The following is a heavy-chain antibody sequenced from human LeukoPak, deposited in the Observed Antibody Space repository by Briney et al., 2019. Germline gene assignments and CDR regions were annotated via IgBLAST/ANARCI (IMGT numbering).Heavy chain of an antibody. CDR1: GFTFSNAW. Sequence: GGSLRLSCAASGFTFSNAWMSWVRQAPGKGLEWVGRIKGKTDGGTTDYASPVKGRFTIARDDSKNTLYLQRDSLKTQDTAVYYCTTGRGYSGYVNWGQGTLLTVSS. V-gene: IGHV3-15*01. CDR3: TTGRGYSGYVN. J-gene: IGHJ1*01. D-gene: IGHD5-12*01. CDR2: IKGKTDGGTT.